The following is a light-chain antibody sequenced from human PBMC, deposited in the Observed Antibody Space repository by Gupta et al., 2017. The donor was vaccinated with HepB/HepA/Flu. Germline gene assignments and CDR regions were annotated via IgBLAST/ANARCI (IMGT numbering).Light chain of an antibody. J-gene: IGLJ3*02. CDR2: STN. CDR3: VLYMGSGISV. CDR1: SGSVSTSYY. Sequence: QTVVTQEPSFSVSPGWTVTLTCGLSSGSVSTSYYPSWYQQTPGQAPRTLIYSTNTRSSGVPDRFSGSILGNKAALTITGAQADDESDYYCVLYMGSGISVFGGGTKLTVL. V-gene: IGLV8-61*01.